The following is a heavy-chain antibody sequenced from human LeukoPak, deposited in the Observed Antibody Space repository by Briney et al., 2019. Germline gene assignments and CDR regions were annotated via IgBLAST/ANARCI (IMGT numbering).Heavy chain of an antibody. CDR1: GGSISSYY. Sequence: SETLSLTCTVSGGSISSYYWSWIRQPPGKGLEWIGSIYYSGSTYYNPSLKSRVTISVDTSKNQFSLKLSSVTAADTAVYYCARRRRLDYSSSTTWFDPWGQGTLVTVSS. V-gene: IGHV4-59*05. D-gene: IGHD6-6*01. CDR3: ARRRRLDYSSSTTWFDP. CDR2: IYYSGST. J-gene: IGHJ5*02.